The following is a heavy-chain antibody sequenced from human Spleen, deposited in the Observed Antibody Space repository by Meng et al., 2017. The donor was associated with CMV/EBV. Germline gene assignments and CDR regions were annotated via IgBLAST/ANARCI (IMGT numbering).Heavy chain of an antibody. CDR2: INPNSGGT. CDR1: GYTFTGYY. J-gene: IGHJ4*02. Sequence: ASVKVSCKASGYTFTGYYMHWVRQAPGQGLAWMGWINPNSGGTNYAQKFQGRVTMTRDTSISTAYMELSRLRSDDTAVYYCARAKQLVPRSSPIDYWGQGTLVTVSS. D-gene: IGHD6-6*01. V-gene: IGHV1-2*02. CDR3: ARAKQLVPRSSPIDY.